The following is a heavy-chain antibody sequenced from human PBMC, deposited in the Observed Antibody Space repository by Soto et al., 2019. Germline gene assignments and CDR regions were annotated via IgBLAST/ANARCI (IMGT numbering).Heavy chain of an antibody. CDR2: ILPMVGTP. D-gene: IGHD3-10*01. J-gene: IGHJ4*02. Sequence: QVQLVQSGAEVKKPGSSVKVSCKASGGTFSSHAINWVRQAPGQGLEWVGGILPMVGTPNYAQDFQDRVTIIADKSTRTACMELRSLRSEDTAVYSCARGMVRGIVTSTIEHWGQGTLVTVSS. CDR3: ARGMVRGIVTSTIEH. CDR1: GGTFSSHA. V-gene: IGHV1-69*06.